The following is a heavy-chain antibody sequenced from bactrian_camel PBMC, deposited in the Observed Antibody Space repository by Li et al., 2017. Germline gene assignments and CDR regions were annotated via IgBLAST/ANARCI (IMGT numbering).Heavy chain of an antibody. CDR2: IDSNGPT. V-gene: IGHV3S53*01. D-gene: IGHD2*01. J-gene: IGHJ6*01. CDR1: GSSDSTKC. Sequence: QLVESGGGSVQVGGTLRLSCESSGSSDSTKCMGWFRQVSGKEREGVAVIDSNGPTGYADSVKGRFTISKDSAKNILYLQMDSLKPEDTAIYYCAARPGGVPGGVQWRLLLYPNYFGYWGQGTQVTVS. CDR3: AARPGGVPGGVQWRLLLYPNYFGY.